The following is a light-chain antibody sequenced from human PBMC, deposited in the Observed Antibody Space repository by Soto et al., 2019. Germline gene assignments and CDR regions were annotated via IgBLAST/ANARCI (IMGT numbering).Light chain of an antibody. J-gene: IGKJ1*01. CDR2: DAS. V-gene: IGKV1-13*02. CDR3: QHMRT. Sequence: AILLTQSPSSLSASVGARVPITCRASQGIDSSFAWYQQKPGKAPKFLIYDASTLESGVPSRFSGSGFGTEFSLTISSLQPDDFGSYYCQHMRTFGQGTKVDI. CDR1: QGIDSS.